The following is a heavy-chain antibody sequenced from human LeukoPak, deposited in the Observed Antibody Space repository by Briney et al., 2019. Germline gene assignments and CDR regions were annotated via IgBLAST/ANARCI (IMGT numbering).Heavy chain of an antibody. J-gene: IGHJ6*03. D-gene: IGHD1-14*01. CDR2: IYYSGST. Sequence: SETLSLTCAVSGCSISSYDWSWVRQPPGKGLEWVGYIYYSGSTNYDPSLKSRVTISVDTSTNPFSLKLSSVTAADPAVYYCARARPLYYYYYMDVWGKGTTVTVSS. CDR1: GCSISSYD. CDR3: ARARPLYYYYYMDV. V-gene: IGHV4-59*01.